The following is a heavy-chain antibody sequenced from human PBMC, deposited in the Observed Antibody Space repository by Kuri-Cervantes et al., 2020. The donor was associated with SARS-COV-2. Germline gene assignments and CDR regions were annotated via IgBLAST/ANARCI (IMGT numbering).Heavy chain of an antibody. Sequence: ASVKVSCKASGYTFTGYYMHWVRQAPGQGLEWMGWINPNSGGTNYAQKFQGWVTMTRDTSISTAYMELSRLRSDDTAVYYCARDRPYCYDSSGYYYKTYGMDVWGQGTTVTVSS. J-gene: IGHJ6*02. CDR3: ARDRPYCYDSSGYYYKTYGMDV. D-gene: IGHD3-22*01. CDR1: GYTFTGYY. CDR2: INPNSGGT. V-gene: IGHV1-2*04.